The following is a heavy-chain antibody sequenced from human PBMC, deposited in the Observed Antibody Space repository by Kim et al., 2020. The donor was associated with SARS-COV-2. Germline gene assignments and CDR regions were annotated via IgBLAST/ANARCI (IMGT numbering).Heavy chain of an antibody. J-gene: IGHJ4*02. D-gene: IGHD1-20*01. V-gene: IGHV3-23*01. CDR3: VSDITGRLADY. CDR2: ISGSGGST. CDR1: GFTFSSFV. Sequence: GGSLRLSCAASGFTFSSFVMAWVRQGPGRGLEWVSIISGSGGSTNYADSVRGRFTVSRDNSKNTLCLQMNSLRVEDTAVYYCVSDITGRLADYWGQGILV.